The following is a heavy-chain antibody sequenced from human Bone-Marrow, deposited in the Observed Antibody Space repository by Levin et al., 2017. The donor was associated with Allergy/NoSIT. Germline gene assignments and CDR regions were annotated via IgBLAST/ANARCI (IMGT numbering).Heavy chain of an antibody. CDR2: ISSNGKTI. CDR1: GFTYSAYE. J-gene: IGHJ5*01. Sequence: GGSLRLSCVASGFTYSAYEMNWVRQAPGKGLEWISYISSNGKTIYYAASVKGRFTISRDNAENSNSLYLQMNSLRVEDTAVYYCVREYHRSDFDSWGQGALVTVSS. V-gene: IGHV3-48*03. CDR3: VREYHRSDFDS.